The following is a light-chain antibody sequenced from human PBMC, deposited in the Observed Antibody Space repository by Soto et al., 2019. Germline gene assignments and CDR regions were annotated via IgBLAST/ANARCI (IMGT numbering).Light chain of an antibody. CDR3: QQYNNWWT. CDR1: QSVSSN. Sequence: EIVMTQSPATLSVSPGERATLSCRASQSVSSNLAWYQQKPGQAPRLLIYGASTRATGIPARFSGSGSGTEFTLTISSLQSEYFAVYYCQQYNNWWTFGQGTKADIK. V-gene: IGKV3-15*01. J-gene: IGKJ1*01. CDR2: GAS.